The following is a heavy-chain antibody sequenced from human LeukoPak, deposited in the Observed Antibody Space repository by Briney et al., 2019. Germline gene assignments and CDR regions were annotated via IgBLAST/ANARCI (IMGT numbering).Heavy chain of an antibody. CDR3: AKFLTFQSLSDAFDI. J-gene: IGHJ3*02. Sequence: PGGSLRLSCAASGFTFSTYWMSWVRQAPGKGLGWVANIKQDGSEKYYVDSVKGRFTISRDNSKNTLYLQMNSLRAEDTAVYYCAKFLTFQSLSDAFDIWGQGTMVTVSS. CDR1: GFTFSTYW. D-gene: IGHD2/OR15-2a*01. V-gene: IGHV3-7*03. CDR2: IKQDGSEK.